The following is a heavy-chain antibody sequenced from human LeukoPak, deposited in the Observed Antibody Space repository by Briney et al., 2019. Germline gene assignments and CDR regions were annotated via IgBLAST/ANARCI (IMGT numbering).Heavy chain of an antibody. CDR1: GGSFSGYY. D-gene: IGHD3-3*01. CDR2: INHSGST. V-gene: IGHV4-34*01. Sequence: SETLSLTCAVYGGSFSGYYWSWIRQPPGKGLEWIGEINHSGSTNYNPSLKSRVTISVDTSKNQFSLKLSSVTAADTAVYYCARRGTIYPNDAFDIWGQGTMVTVSS. J-gene: IGHJ3*02. CDR3: ARRGTIYPNDAFDI.